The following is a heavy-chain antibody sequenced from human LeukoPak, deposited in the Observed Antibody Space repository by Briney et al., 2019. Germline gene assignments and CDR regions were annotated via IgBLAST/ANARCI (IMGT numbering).Heavy chain of an antibody. Sequence: GGSLRLSCAASGFPFSTYLMTWVRQAPGKGLEWVANIKQDGTEKYYVDSVKGRFSISRDNTNNSLYLQMNSLRAEDTAVYYCASERPSSSWYDYWGQGTLVTVSS. J-gene: IGHJ4*02. CDR1: GFPFSTYL. D-gene: IGHD6-13*01. CDR3: ASERPSSSWYDY. V-gene: IGHV3-7*01. CDR2: IKQDGTEK.